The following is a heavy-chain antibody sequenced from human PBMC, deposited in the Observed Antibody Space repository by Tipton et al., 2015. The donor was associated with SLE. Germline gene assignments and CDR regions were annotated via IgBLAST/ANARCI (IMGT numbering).Heavy chain of an antibody. CDR1: GGSISSYY. Sequence: TLSLTCTVSGGSISSYYWSWIRQPPGKGLEWIGSIYYSGSTNYNPSLKSRVTISVDASKKQFSLKLSSVTAADTAVYYCARTGYDFWSASNWFDPWGQGTLVNVSS. CDR3: ARTGYDFWSASNWFDP. CDR2: IYYSGST. D-gene: IGHD3-3*01. J-gene: IGHJ5*02. V-gene: IGHV4-59*08.